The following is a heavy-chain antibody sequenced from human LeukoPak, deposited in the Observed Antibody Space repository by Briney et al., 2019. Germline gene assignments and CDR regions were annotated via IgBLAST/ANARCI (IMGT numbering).Heavy chain of an antibody. J-gene: IGHJ6*03. Sequence: KPSETLSHTCSVSGGSISSYYWSWIRQPAGKGLEWIGRIYTSGSTNYNPSLRSRVTMSVDTPKNQFSLKLSSVTAADTAVYYCARDAYDILTGYSYYYYYMDVWGKGTTVTVSS. CDR2: IYTSGST. CDR1: GGSISSYY. D-gene: IGHD3-9*01. CDR3: ARDAYDILTGYSYYYYYMDV. V-gene: IGHV4-4*07.